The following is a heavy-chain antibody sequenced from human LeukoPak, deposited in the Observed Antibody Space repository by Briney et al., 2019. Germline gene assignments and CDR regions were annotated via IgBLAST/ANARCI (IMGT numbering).Heavy chain of an antibody. D-gene: IGHD1-26*01. CDR1: GFTFSNYS. V-gene: IGHV3-21*01. CDR3: ASRAGGGGSYF. CDR2: INSSSSYI. J-gene: IGHJ6*04. Sequence: PGGSLRLSCAASGFTFSNYSMNWVRQAPGKGLEWVSSINSSSSYIYYADSVKGRFTISRDNAKNSLYLQMNSLRAEDTAVYYCASRAGGGGSYFWGKGTTVTVSS.